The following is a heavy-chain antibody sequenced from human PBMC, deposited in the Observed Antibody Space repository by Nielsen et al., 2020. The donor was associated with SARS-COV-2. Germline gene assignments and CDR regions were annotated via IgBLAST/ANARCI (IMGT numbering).Heavy chain of an antibody. D-gene: IGHD1-26*01. CDR2: IYSGGSSA. J-gene: IGHJ4*02. Sequence: GGSLRLSCAASGFTFSSYAMSWVRQAPGKGLEWVSVIYSGGSSASYADSVKGRFTISRDNSKNTLYLQMNSLRAEDTAVYYCAREGIVGATTGFDYWGQGTLVTVSP. V-gene: IGHV3-23*03. CDR1: GFTFSSYA. CDR3: AREGIVGATTGFDY.